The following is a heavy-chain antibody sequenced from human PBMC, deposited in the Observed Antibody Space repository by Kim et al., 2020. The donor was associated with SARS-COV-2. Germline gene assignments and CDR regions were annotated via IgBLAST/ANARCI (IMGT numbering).Heavy chain of an antibody. J-gene: IGHJ6*02. CDR3: ARGTKLAVAAKGRGFDYYYGMDV. CDR1: GDSVSSNSAA. V-gene: IGHV6-1*01. D-gene: IGHD6-19*01. Sequence: SQTLSLTCAISGDSVSSNSAAWNWIRQSPSRGLEWLGRTYYRSKWYNDYAVSVKSRITINPDTSKNQFSLQLNSVTPEDTAVYYCARGTKLAVAAKGRGFDYYYGMDVWGQGTTVTVSS. CDR2: TYYRSKWYN.